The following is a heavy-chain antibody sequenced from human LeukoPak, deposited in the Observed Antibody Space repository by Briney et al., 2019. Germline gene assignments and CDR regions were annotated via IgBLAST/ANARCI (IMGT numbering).Heavy chain of an antibody. CDR2: IYTSGST. V-gene: IGHV4-4*07. CDR1: GGSISSYY. J-gene: IGHJ3*02. D-gene: IGHD6-19*01. CDR3: ARVTGSGWSDAFDI. Sequence: SETLSLTCTVSGGSISSYYWSWIRQPAGKGLEWIGRIYTSGSTNYNPSLKSRVTMSVDTSKNQFSLKLSSVTAADAAVYYCARVTGSGWSDAFDIWGQGTMVTVSS.